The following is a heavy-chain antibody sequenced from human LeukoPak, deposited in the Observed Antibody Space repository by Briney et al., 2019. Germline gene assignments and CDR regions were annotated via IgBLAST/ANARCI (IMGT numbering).Heavy chain of an antibody. D-gene: IGHD6-13*01. Sequence: SGGSLRLSCAASGFTVSSNYMSWVRQAPGKGLEWVSVIYSGGSTYYADSVKGRFTISRDNSKNTLYLQMNSLRAEDTAVYYCARKMRIAAAGIEAFDIWGQGTMVTVSS. CDR2: IYSGGST. J-gene: IGHJ3*02. V-gene: IGHV3-66*01. CDR1: GFTVSSNY. CDR3: ARKMRIAAAGIEAFDI.